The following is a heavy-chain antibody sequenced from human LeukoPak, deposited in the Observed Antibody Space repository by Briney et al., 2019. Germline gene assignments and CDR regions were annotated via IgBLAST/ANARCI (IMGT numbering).Heavy chain of an antibody. CDR3: TKDRMATIIGEFDY. J-gene: IGHJ4*02. V-gene: IGHV3-23*01. Sequence: GGTLRLSCATSGFTFSNYGMNWVRHAPGKGLEWVSGIIPSGVTTYYADSVKGRFAISRDNSKNTVYLQMNSLRAEDTAVYYCTKDRMATIIGEFDYWGQGTLVTVSS. CDR1: GFTFSNYG. CDR2: IIPSGVTT. D-gene: IGHD5-24*01.